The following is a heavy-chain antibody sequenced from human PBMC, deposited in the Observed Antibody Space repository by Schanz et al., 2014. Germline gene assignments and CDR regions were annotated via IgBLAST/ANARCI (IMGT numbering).Heavy chain of an antibody. CDR1: GGTFSSDT. CDR2: IVPIAGIT. V-gene: IGHV1-69*02. CDR3: ASSGAGYSSSWDFDY. D-gene: IGHD6-13*01. J-gene: IGHJ4*02. Sequence: QVHLVQSGAEVKKPGSSVKASCKASGGTFSSDTFSWVRQAPGQGLEWMGRIVPIAGITNYAQRFQGRVTITADKSSDTAYMELSSLRSEDTAVYYCASSGAGYSSSWDFDYWGQGTLVTVSS.